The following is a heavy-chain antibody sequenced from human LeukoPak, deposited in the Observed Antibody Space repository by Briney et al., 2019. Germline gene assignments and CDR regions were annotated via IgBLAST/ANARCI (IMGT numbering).Heavy chain of an antibody. D-gene: IGHD2/OR15-2a*01. CDR2: ISAYNGNT. CDR3: AREPGHCNVCSIYWDDY. CDR1: GYTFTNYG. J-gene: IGHJ4*02. Sequence: GASVKVSCKTSGYTFTNYGITWVRQAPGQGLEWMGWISAYNGNTDYAQKFQGRVTMTTDTSTSTAYMELRSLRSDDTAVYYCAREPGHCNVCSIYWDDYWGQGTLVTVSS. V-gene: IGHV1-18*01.